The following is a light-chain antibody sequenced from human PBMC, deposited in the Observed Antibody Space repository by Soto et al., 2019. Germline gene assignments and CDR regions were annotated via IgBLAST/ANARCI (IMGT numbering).Light chain of an antibody. V-gene: IGKV3-15*01. CDR2: GAS. CDR3: QHYNIWPRT. Sequence: EIVMTQSPATLSVSPGERATLSCRASQSVSSNLAWYQQKPGKAPRLLIYGASTRATGIPARFSGSGSGTEFTLTISSLQSYYFAVSSSQHYNIWPRTFRXGT. J-gene: IGKJ1*01. CDR1: QSVSSN.